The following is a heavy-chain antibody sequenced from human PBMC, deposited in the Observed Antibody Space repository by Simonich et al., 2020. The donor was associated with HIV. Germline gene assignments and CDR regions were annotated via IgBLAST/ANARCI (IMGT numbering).Heavy chain of an antibody. Sequence: QVQLVQSGAEVRKPGSSVKVSCKASGGTFSSYAISWVRQAPGQGLEWMGGIIPSFGTATNYAQKFQGRVTITADKSTSIAYMELTSLRSEDTAVDYCARDRRSMTTVAYSWYFDLWGRGTLVTVSS. V-gene: IGHV1-69*13. CDR2: IIPSFGTAT. D-gene: IGHD4-17*01. CDR3: ARDRRSMTTVAYSWYFDL. J-gene: IGHJ2*01. CDR1: GGTFSSYA.